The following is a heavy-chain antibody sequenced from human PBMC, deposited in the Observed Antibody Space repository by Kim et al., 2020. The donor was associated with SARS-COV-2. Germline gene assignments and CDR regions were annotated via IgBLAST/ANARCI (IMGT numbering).Heavy chain of an antibody. D-gene: IGHD3-22*01. V-gene: IGHV1-46*01. CDR3: ARDRDPHYYDSSGYYLDY. Sequence: ASVKVSCKASGYTFTSYYMHWVRQAPGQGLEWMGIINPSGGSTSYAQKFQGRVTMTRDTSTSTVYMELSSLRSEDTAVYYCARDRDPHYYDSSGYYLDYWGQGTLVTVSS. J-gene: IGHJ4*02. CDR2: INPSGGST. CDR1: GYTFTSYY.